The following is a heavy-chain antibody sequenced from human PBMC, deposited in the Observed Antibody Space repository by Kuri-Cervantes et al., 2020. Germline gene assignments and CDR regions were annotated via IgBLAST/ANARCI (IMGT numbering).Heavy chain of an antibody. J-gene: IGHJ4*02. CDR2: ISGSSGYI. V-gene: IGHV3-21*01. Sequence: GESLKISCAASGFTFSSNGMNWVRQAPGKGLEWVSSISGSSGYIYYADSLKGRFTISRDNAKNSLYLQINSLRAEDTAVYYCARDYFGDYYFDYWGQGTLVTVSS. CDR3: ARDYFGDYYFDY. D-gene: IGHD4-17*01. CDR1: GFTFSSNG.